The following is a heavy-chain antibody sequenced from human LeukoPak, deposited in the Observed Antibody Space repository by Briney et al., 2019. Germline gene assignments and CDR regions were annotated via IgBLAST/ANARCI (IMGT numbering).Heavy chain of an antibody. Sequence: ASVTVSCKASGYTFIGYYMHWVRQAPGQGLEYMGWINPISGGTNYVQKFQGRVTMTRDTSISTAYMELSRLISDDTAVYYCARALTGLAIVAFDLWGQGTLVTVPS. CDR3: ARALTGLAIVAFDL. J-gene: IGHJ4*02. V-gene: IGHV1-2*02. D-gene: IGHD1-20*01. CDR1: GYTFIGYY. CDR2: INPISGGT.